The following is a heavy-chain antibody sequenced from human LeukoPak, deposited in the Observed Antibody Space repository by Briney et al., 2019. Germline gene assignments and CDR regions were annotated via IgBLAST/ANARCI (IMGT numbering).Heavy chain of an antibody. Sequence: GESRKISCEGSGYSFTSYWISWVRQMPGKGLEWMGMIYPSDSDTRYSPSFQGQVTISADKSITTAYLQWSSLKASDTAMYYCARLSSSWYRAHPDYWGQGTLVTVSS. D-gene: IGHD6-13*01. J-gene: IGHJ4*02. CDR1: GYSFTSYW. V-gene: IGHV5-51*01. CDR3: ARLSSSWYRAHPDY. CDR2: IYPSDSDT.